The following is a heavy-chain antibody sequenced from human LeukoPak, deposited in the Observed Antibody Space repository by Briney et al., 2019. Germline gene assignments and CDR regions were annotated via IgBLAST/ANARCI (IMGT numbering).Heavy chain of an antibody. J-gene: IGHJ6*04. V-gene: IGHV5-10-1*01. CDR2: IDPSDSYT. CDR3: ARPRIPRHSNSWYPGMDV. Sequence: PGESLQISCKGSGYSFTSYWISWVRQMPGKGLEWMGRIDPSDSYTHYSPSFQGHVTISADKSISTAYLQWTSLKASDTAMYYCARPRIPRHSNSWYPGMDVWGKGTTVTVSS. CDR1: GYSFTSYW. D-gene: IGHD6-13*01.